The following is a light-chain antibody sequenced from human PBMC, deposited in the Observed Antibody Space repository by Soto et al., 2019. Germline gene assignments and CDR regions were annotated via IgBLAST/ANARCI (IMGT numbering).Light chain of an antibody. CDR1: QSVTSSY. CDR3: QHYGSSWT. V-gene: IGKV3-20*01. CDR2: GAS. J-gene: IGKJ1*01. Sequence: ELVLTQSPGTLSLSPGERATLSCRASQSVTSSYLAWYQQKPGQAPRLLIYGASSRATDIPDRFSGSGSGTDFTLTISRLEPEDFAVYYCQHYGSSWTFGQGTKVEIK.